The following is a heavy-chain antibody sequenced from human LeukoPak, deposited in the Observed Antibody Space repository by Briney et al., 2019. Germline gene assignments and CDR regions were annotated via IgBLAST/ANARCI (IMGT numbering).Heavy chain of an antibody. CDR2: MYHSGST. CDR1: GHSISSGYY. Sequence: SETLSLTCAVSGHSISSGYYWGWIRQPPGEGLQWIGTMYHSGSTYYNPSLKSRVTISVDTSKNQFSLKLDSVTAADTAVYYCARSAYYYDSSFDYWGQGTLVTVSS. D-gene: IGHD3-22*01. V-gene: IGHV4-38-2*01. CDR3: ARSAYYYDSSFDY. J-gene: IGHJ4*02.